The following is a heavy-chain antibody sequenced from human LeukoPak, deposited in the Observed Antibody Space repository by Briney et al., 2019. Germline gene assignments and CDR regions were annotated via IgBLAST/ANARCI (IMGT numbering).Heavy chain of an antibody. Sequence: GGSLRLSCAASGFTFSDYYMSWIRQAPGKGLEWVSYISSSGSTIYYADSVKGRFTISRDNAKNSLYLQMNSLRAEDTAVYYCARDSVYYYDSSGYHYFDYWGQGTLVTVSS. J-gene: IGHJ4*02. V-gene: IGHV3-11*01. CDR2: ISSSGSTI. CDR3: ARDSVYYYDSSGYHYFDY. CDR1: GFTFSDYY. D-gene: IGHD3-22*01.